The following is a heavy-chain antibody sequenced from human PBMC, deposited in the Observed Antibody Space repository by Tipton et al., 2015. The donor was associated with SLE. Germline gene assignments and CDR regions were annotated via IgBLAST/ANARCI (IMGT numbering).Heavy chain of an antibody. V-gene: IGHV1-18*01. D-gene: IGHD1-26*01. CDR2: ISAYNGNT. CDR1: GYTFTSYG. CDR3: GKTVGATTAFDI. J-gene: IGHJ3*02. Sequence: QSGAEVKKPGASVKVSCKASGYTFTSYGVNWVRQAPGQGLEWMGWISAYNGNTNYAQKLQGRVTMTTDTSTSTAYMELRSLRSDDTAVYYCGKTVGATTAFDIWGQGTMVTFSS.